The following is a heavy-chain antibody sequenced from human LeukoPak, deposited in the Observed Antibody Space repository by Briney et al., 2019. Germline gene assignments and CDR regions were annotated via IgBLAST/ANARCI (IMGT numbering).Heavy chain of an antibody. D-gene: IGHD6-19*01. CDR2: IFTSGSI. Sequence: SETLSLTCTVSGGSITTYYWSWIRQPPGKGLEWIGYIFTSGSINYNPSLKSRVTISVDTSKNQFSLKLSSVTAADTAVYYCARLKYSSSGGWFDPWGQGTLVTVSS. V-gene: IGHV4-4*09. CDR3: ARLKYSSSGGWFDP. J-gene: IGHJ5*02. CDR1: GGSITTYY.